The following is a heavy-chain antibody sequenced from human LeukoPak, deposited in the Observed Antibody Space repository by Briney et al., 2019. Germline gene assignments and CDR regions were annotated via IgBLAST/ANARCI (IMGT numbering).Heavy chain of an antibody. J-gene: IGHJ5*02. V-gene: IGHV1-46*01. Sequence: ASVKVSCKASGYTFTSYFMHWVRQAPGQGLEWMGIINPSCGSASYAQRFQDRVTMTRDTSTSTVYMELSSLRSEDTAVYYCARAKITMARGVIVEEYNFFDPWGQGTLVTVSS. D-gene: IGHD3-10*01. CDR2: INPSCGSA. CDR3: ARAKITMARGVIVEEYNFFDP. CDR1: GYTFTSYF.